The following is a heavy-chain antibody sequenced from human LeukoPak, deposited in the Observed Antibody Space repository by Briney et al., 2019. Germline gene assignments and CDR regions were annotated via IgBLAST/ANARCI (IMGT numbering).Heavy chain of an antibody. CDR3: ARAPRYYGSGSYVDY. J-gene: IGHJ4*02. D-gene: IGHD3-10*01. Sequence: SETLSLTCTVSGGSISSGDYYWSWIRQPPGKGLEWIGYIYYSGSTYYNPSLKSRVTISVDTSKIQFSLKLSSVTAADTAVCYCARAPRYYGSGSYVDYWGQGTLVTVSS. CDR2: IYYSGST. CDR1: GGSISSGDYY. V-gene: IGHV4-30-4*08.